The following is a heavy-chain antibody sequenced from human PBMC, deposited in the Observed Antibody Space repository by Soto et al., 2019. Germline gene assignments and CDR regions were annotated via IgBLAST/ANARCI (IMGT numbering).Heavy chain of an antibody. Sequence: GGALRLSWAASGYTFSDYYMSWIRQAPGKGLEWISYIDTSGTKIYYADSVKGRFTITRDNAKNSLYLEMNSLRDEDTAVYYCASHYVMCNGYPSPVDYLCQGTLLTISS. V-gene: IGHV3-11*01. CDR1: GYTFSDYY. J-gene: IGHJ4*02. CDR3: ASHYVMCNGYPSPVDY. D-gene: IGHD5-18*01. CDR2: IDTSGTKI.